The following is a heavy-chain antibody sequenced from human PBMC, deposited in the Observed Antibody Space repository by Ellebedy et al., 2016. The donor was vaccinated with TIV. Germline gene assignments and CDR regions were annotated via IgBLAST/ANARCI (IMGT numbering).Heavy chain of an antibody. J-gene: IGHJ5*02. CDR2: IWYDGSKK. D-gene: IGHD5-18*01. CDR1: GFSFRSYG. V-gene: IGHV3-33*01. CDR3: ATGGYSNGYGGWFDP. Sequence: PGGSLRLSCTVSGFSFRSYGMHWVRQAPGKGLEWVAVIWYDGSKKYYAESVKGRFTISRDNAKNTLYLQMNSLRAEETAVYYCATGGYSNGYGGWFDPWGQGTLVTVSS.